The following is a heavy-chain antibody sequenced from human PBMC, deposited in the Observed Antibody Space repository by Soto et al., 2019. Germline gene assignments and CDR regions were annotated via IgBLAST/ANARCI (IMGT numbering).Heavy chain of an antibody. J-gene: IGHJ6*04. D-gene: IGHD2-15*01. Sequence: PGWSLRLSCAAPGFTFSSYAMHWVRQAPGKGLEWVAVISYDGSNKYYADSVKGRFTISRDNSKNTLYLQMNSLRAEDTAVYYCAREDRRMAGMDVWGKGTTVNVS. CDR1: GFTFSSYA. CDR2: ISYDGSNK. CDR3: AREDRRMAGMDV. V-gene: IGHV3-30-3*01.